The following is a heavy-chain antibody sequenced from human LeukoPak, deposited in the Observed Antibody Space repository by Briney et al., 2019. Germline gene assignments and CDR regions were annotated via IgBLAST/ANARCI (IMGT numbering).Heavy chain of an antibody. V-gene: IGHV3-64*01. CDR3: ARDSVPGYSGYDRTVYYFDY. J-gene: IGHJ4*02. D-gene: IGHD5-12*01. Sequence: GGSLRLSCAASGFTFSSYAMHWVRQAPGKGLEYVSAISSNGGSTYYANSVKGRITISRDNSKNTLYLQMGSLRAEDMAVYYCARDSVPGYSGYDRTVYYFDYWGQGTLVTVSS. CDR1: GFTFSSYA. CDR2: ISSNGGST.